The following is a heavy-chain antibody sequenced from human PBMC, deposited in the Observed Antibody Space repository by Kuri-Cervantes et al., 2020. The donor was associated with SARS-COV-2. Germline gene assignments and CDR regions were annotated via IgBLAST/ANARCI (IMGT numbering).Heavy chain of an antibody. J-gene: IGHJ6*03. V-gene: IGHV4-61*02. D-gene: IGHD6-13*01. CDR2: IYTSGST. CDR1: GGSISSGSYY. Sequence: SETLSLTCTVSGGSISSGSYYWSWIRQPAGKGLEWIGRIYTSGSTNYNPSLKSRVTISVDASKNQFSLKLSSVTAADTAVYYCAGALISSSWAYYMDVWGKGTTVPSP. CDR3: AGALISSSWAYYMDV.